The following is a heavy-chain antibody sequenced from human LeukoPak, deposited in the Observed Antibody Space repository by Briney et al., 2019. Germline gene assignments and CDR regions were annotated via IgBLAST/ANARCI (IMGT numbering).Heavy chain of an antibody. D-gene: IGHD6-6*01. CDR3: AAPGEQLVDFDY. V-gene: IGHV1-69*04. CDR2: IIPILGIA. CDR1: GGTFSSYA. Sequence: GASVKVSCKASGGTFSSYAISWVRQAPGQGLEWMGRIIPILGIANYAQKFQGRVTITADKSTSTAYMELSSLRSEDTAVYYCAAPGEQLVDFDYWGQGTLVTVSS. J-gene: IGHJ4*02.